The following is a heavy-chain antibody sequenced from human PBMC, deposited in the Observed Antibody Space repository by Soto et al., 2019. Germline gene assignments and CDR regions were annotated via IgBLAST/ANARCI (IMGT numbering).Heavy chain of an antibody. Sequence: GGSLRLSCAASGFTVSSNYMSWVRQAPGKGLEWVSVIYSGGSTYYADSVKGRFTISRDNSKNTLYLQMNSLRAEDTAVYYCARLDVRWNFDYWGQGTLVTVSS. J-gene: IGHJ4*02. CDR3: ARLDVRWNFDY. CDR2: IYSGGST. CDR1: GFTVSSNY. D-gene: IGHD1-1*01. V-gene: IGHV3-53*01.